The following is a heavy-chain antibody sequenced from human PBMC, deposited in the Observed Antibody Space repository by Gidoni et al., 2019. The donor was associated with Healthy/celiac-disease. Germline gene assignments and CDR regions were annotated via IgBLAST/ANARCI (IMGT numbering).Heavy chain of an antibody. CDR3: ARAWDYCSSTSCYKALDY. V-gene: IGHV1-18*01. J-gene: IGHJ4*02. CDR2: ISAYNGNT. CDR1: GYPFTSFG. D-gene: IGHD2-2*02. Sequence: QVQLVQSGSEVKKPGASVKVSCTASGYPFTSFGISWVRQAPGQGLEWMGWISAYNGNTNYAQKLQGRVTMTTDTSTSTAYMELRSLRSDDTAVYYCARAWDYCSSTSCYKALDYWGQGTLVTVSS.